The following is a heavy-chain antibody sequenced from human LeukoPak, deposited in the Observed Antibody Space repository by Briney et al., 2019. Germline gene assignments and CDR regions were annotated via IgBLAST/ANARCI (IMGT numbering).Heavy chain of an antibody. V-gene: IGHV3-53*01. CDR2: IYAGGST. D-gene: IGHD2-21*01. J-gene: IGHJ1*01. Sequence: GGSLRLSCAASGFTVATNSMSWVRQSPGKGLERVSVIYAGGSTYYAESVNGRFTISRDNSRNTLFLQMNSLRAEDTALYYCASAREYCGSAECYEYFQHWGQGTLVTV. CDR3: ASAREYCGSAECYEYFQH. CDR1: GFTVATNS.